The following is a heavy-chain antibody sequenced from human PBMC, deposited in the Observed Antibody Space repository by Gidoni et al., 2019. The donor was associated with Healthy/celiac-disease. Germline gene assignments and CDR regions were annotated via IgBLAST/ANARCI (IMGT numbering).Heavy chain of an antibody. Sequence: QVQLQQWGAGLLKPSETMSLTCPVYGGSFSGYYWSWLRQPPGKGLEWIGEIHHSGSTNYNPSLKSRVTISVDTSKNQFSLKLSSVTAADTAVYYCARFVAVPAAIPWGYYFDYWGQGTLVTVSS. CDR1: GGSFSGYY. J-gene: IGHJ4*02. V-gene: IGHV4-34*01. CDR2: IHHSGST. D-gene: IGHD2-2*02. CDR3: ARFVAVPAAIPWGYYFDY.